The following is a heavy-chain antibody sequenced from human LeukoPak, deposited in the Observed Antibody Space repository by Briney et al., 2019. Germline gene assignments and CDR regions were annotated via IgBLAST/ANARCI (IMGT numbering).Heavy chain of an antibody. D-gene: IGHD2-2*01. CDR1: GYTFTSYA. Sequence: ASVKVSCKASGYTFTSYAMHWVRQAPGQRLEWMGWINAGNGNTKYSQKFQGRVTITRDTSASTAYMELSSLRSEDTAVYYCARDWPFDCSSTSCHSRYYYGMDVWGQGTTVTVSS. J-gene: IGHJ6*02. V-gene: IGHV1-3*01. CDR3: ARDWPFDCSSTSCHSRYYYGMDV. CDR2: INAGNGNT.